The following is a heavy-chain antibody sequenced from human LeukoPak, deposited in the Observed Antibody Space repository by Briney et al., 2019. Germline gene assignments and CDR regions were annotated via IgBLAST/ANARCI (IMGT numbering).Heavy chain of an antibody. Sequence: GGSLRLSCAATGFTVSSNYMTWVRQAPGKGLEWVSIIYTGGSTYYEDSVRDRFTISRDNSKNTLYLQMNSLRAEDTAVYYCARVVRYSNSWLDYWGQGTLVTVSS. J-gene: IGHJ4*02. CDR2: IYTGGST. CDR1: GFTVSSNY. CDR3: ARVVRYSNSWLDY. D-gene: IGHD6-13*01. V-gene: IGHV3-66*01.